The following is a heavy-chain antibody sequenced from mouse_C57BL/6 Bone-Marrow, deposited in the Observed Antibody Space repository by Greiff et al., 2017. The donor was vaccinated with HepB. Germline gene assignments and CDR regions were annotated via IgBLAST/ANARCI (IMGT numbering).Heavy chain of an antibody. CDR2: ISYSGST. CDR1: GYSITSDY. J-gene: IGHJ4*01. CDR3: ARLGSNYPLGAMDY. D-gene: IGHD2-5*01. V-gene: IGHV3-8*01. Sequence: VQLQQSGPGLAKPSQTLSLTCSVPGYSITSDYWNWIRNFPGNKLEYMGYISYSGSTYYNPSLKSRISITRDTSKNQYYLQLNSVTTEDTATYYFARLGSNYPLGAMDYWGQGTSVTVSS.